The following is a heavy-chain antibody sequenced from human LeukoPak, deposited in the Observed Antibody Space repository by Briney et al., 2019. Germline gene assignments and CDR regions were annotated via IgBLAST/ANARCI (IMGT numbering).Heavy chain of an antibody. CDR3: ARYSSGWPS. CDR1: GGSISSGGYS. Sequence: SQTLSLTCTVSGGSISSGGYSWSWIRQHPGKGLEWIGYVYYSGGTNYNPSLKSRVTISIDTSKNQFSLKLSSVTAADTAVYYCARYSSGWPSWGQGTLVTVSS. CDR2: VYYSGGT. V-gene: IGHV4-31*03. D-gene: IGHD6-19*01. J-gene: IGHJ5*02.